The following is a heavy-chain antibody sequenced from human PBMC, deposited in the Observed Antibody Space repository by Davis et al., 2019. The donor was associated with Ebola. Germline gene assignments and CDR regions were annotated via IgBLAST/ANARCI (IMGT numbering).Heavy chain of an antibody. J-gene: IGHJ4*02. Sequence: SGPTLVKPTQTLTLTCTFSGFSLSTSRMGVGWFRQPPGKALEWLALIYWNDDKRYSPSLKSRLTITKDTSKNQVVLTMTNMDPVDTATYYCAHKNILYYYDILTGYYTGGYFDYWGQGTLVTFS. D-gene: IGHD3-9*01. CDR1: GFSLSTSRMG. V-gene: IGHV2-5*01. CDR3: AHKNILYYYDILTGYYTGGYFDY. CDR2: IYWNDDK.